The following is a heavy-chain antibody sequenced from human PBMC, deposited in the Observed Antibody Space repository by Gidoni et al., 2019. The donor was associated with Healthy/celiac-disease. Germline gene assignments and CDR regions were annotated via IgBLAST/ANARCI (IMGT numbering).Heavy chain of an antibody. D-gene: IGHD3-3*01. V-gene: IGHV3-23*01. CDR1: GFTFSSYA. Sequence: EVQLLESGGGLVQPGGSLRLSSAASGFTFSSYAMRWVRQAPGKGLEWVSAISGSGGSTYYADSVKGRFTISRDNSKNTLYLQMNSLRAEDTAVYYCAKDLRFLEWLLPPYYYYYGMDVWGQGTTVTVSS. CDR2: ISGSGGST. J-gene: IGHJ6*02. CDR3: AKDLRFLEWLLPPYYYYYGMDV.